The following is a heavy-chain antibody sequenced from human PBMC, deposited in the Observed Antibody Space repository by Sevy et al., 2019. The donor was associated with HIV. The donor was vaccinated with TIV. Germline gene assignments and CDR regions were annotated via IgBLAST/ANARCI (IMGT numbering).Heavy chain of an antibody. Sequence: GGSLRLSCAASGFTFSSYAMHWVRQAPGKGLEWVAVISYDGSNKYYEDSVKGRFTISRDNSKNTLYLQMNSLRAEDTAVYYCARGQWLAQTGYYFDYWGQGTLVTVSS. D-gene: IGHD6-19*01. CDR1: GFTFSSYA. J-gene: IGHJ4*02. CDR3: ARGQWLAQTGYYFDY. CDR2: ISYDGSNK. V-gene: IGHV3-30-3*01.